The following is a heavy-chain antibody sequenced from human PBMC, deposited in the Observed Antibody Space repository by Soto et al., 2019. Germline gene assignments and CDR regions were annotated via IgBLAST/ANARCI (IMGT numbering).Heavy chain of an antibody. CDR3: AKNRGRQYYFDY. CDR2: ISGSGDYT. Sequence: EVQLLESGGGLVQPGGSLRLSCAASGFTFDSYAMNWVRQAPGKGLEWVSTISGSGDYTYYTDSVKGRFTISRDNSKNMMYWQMNSLRAEDTAVYYCAKNRGRQYYFDYWGQGTLVSVSS. CDR1: GFTFDSYA. J-gene: IGHJ4*02. V-gene: IGHV3-23*01.